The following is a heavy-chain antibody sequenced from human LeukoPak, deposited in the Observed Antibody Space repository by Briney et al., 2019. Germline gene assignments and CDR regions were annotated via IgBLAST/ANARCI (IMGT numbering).Heavy chain of an antibody. CDR3: AREASMVRGVITNRAYYYYYYMDV. J-gene: IGHJ6*03. V-gene: IGHV4-61*02. CDR1: GGSISSGSYY. Sequence: SETLSLTCTVSGGSISSGSYYWSWIRQPAGKGLEWIGRIYTSGSTNYNPSLKSRVTISVDTSKNQFSLKLSSVTAADTAVYYCAREASMVRGVITNRAYYYYYYMDVWGKGTAVTISS. D-gene: IGHD3-10*01. CDR2: IYTSGST.